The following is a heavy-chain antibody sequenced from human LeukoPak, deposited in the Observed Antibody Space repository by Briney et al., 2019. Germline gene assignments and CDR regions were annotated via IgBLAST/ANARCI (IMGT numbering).Heavy chain of an antibody. CDR3: ARAARGGTTYYMDV. CDR1: GFTFSNSW. J-gene: IGHJ6*03. CDR2: VQHIGGET. D-gene: IGHD1/OR15-1a*01. V-gene: IGHV3-7*01. Sequence: GGSLRLSCAASGFTFSNSWMGWVRQAPGKGLEWVANVQHIGGETYYVDSVKGRFTISRDNAKNSVYLQMNSLRAEDTAVYYCARAARGGTTYYMDVWGKGATVTGS.